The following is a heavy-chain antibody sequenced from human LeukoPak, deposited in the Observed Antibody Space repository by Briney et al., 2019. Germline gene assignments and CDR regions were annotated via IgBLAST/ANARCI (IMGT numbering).Heavy chain of an antibody. V-gene: IGHV3-9*01. D-gene: IGHD4-17*01. CDR3: AKGSDGDYVDYFDY. CDR2: ISWNSGSI. J-gene: IGHJ4*02. Sequence: PGRSLRLSCAASGFTFDDYAMHWVRQAPGKGLEWVSGISWNSGSIGYADSVKGRFTISRDNAKNSLYLQMNSLRAEDTALYYCAKGSDGDYVDYFDYWGQGTLVTVSS. CDR1: GFTFDDYA.